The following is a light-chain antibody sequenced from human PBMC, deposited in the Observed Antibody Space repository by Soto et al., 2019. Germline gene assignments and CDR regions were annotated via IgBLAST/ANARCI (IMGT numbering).Light chain of an antibody. Sequence: QSALTQSPSASGSPGQSVTISCTGTNSDIGGYNSVSWYQQHPGKAPKVMIYDVSKRPSGVPDRFSGSKSGNTASLTVSALQAEDEADYYCSSYTDRNNLVFGTGTKVSVL. CDR1: NSDIGGYNS. CDR3: SSYTDRNNLV. J-gene: IGLJ1*01. CDR2: DVS. V-gene: IGLV2-8*01.